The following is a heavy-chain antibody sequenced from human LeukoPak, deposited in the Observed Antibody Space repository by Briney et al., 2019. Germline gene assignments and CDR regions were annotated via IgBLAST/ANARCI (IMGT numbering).Heavy chain of an antibody. CDR3: ARDRYGSGSCLDF. D-gene: IGHD3-10*01. Sequence: PGGSLRLSCEASGFSFSSHGMHWVRQIPGEGLEWVAVIWYDGSNKYYADSVKGRFTISRDNSKNTLFLEMNSLRVEDTAVYYCARDRYGSGSCLDFWGQGALVTVSS. J-gene: IGHJ4*02. V-gene: IGHV3-33*01. CDR2: IWYDGSNK. CDR1: GFSFSSHG.